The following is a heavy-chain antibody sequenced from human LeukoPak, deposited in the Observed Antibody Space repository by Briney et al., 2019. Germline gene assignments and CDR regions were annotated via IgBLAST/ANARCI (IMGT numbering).Heavy chain of an antibody. CDR2: ISGSGGST. Sequence: GGSLRLSCAASGFTFSSYWMSWVRQAPGKGLEWVSAISGSGGSTYYADSVKGRFTISRDNSKNTLYLQMNSLRAEDTAVYYCAKDTTDSSGVDYWGQGTLVTVSS. J-gene: IGHJ4*02. CDR3: AKDTTDSSGVDY. CDR1: GFTFSSYW. V-gene: IGHV3-23*01. D-gene: IGHD3-22*01.